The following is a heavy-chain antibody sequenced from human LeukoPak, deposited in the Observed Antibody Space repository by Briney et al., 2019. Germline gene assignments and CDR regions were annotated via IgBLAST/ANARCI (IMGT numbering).Heavy chain of an antibody. CDR2: INTDGTVT. V-gene: IGHV3-74*01. Sequence: RRSLRLSCAAAGFTFSKYWMLWVSQAPGKGLESVSRINTDGTVTTYADSVKGRFTVSRDNADNTMFLQMNSVRDEDTAVYYCATKQWLAPPPDSWGQGTPVTVSS. CDR3: ATKQWLAPPPDS. J-gene: IGHJ4*02. D-gene: IGHD6-19*01. CDR1: GFTFSKYW.